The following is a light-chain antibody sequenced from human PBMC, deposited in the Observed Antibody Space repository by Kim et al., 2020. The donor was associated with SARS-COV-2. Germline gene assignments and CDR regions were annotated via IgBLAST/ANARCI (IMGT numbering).Light chain of an antibody. CDR3: QQYDNWPQT. CDR2: GAS. Sequence: VSRGERSLLSCRASQSVGSNLAWDQQTPGQAPRLLIYGASTMATGIPPRFIGSGSGTDFTLTISSLQSEDSAVYSCQQYDNWPQTFGQGTKVDIK. J-gene: IGKJ1*01. V-gene: IGKV3-15*01. CDR1: QSVGSN.